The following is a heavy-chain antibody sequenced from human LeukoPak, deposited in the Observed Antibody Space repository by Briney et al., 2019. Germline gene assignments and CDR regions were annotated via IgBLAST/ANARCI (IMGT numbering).Heavy chain of an antibody. CDR2: INHSGST. CDR3: ARVKFYGSGRRLNWFDP. J-gene: IGHJ5*02. D-gene: IGHD3-10*01. V-gene: IGHV4-34*01. Sequence: KPSETLSLTCAVYGGSFSGYYWSWIRQPPGKGLEWIGEINHSGSTNYNPSLKSRVTISVDTSKNQFSLKLSSVTAADTAVYYCARVKFYGSGRRLNWFDPWGQGTLVTVSS. CDR1: GGSFSGYY.